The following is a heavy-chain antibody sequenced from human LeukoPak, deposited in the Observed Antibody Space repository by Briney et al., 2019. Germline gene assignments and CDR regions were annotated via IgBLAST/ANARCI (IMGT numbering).Heavy chain of an antibody. CDR1: GGSISSGGYY. J-gene: IGHJ5*02. Sequence: SETLSLTCTVSGGSISSGGYYWSWIRQHPGKGLEWIGYIYYSGSTYYNPSLKSRVTISVDTSRNQFSLKLSSVTAADTAVYYCARYCSSTSCYPTSRWFDPWGQGTLVTVSS. CDR3: ARYCSSTSCYPTSRWFDP. D-gene: IGHD2-2*01. V-gene: IGHV4-31*03. CDR2: IYYSGST.